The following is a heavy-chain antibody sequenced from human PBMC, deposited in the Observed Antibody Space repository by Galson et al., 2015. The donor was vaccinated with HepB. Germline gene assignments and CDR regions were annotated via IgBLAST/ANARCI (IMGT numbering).Heavy chain of an antibody. V-gene: IGHV3-30-3*01. D-gene: IGHD1-7*01. J-gene: IGHJ2*01. Sequence: SLRLSCAASGFTFGSYAMHWVRQAPGKGLEWVAVISYDGNNKNYVDSVKGRFTISRDNSKNTLYLQMNSLRAEDTAVYYCARGPELYWYFDLWGRGTLVTVSS. CDR3: ARGPELYWYFDL. CDR2: ISYDGNNK. CDR1: GFTFGSYA.